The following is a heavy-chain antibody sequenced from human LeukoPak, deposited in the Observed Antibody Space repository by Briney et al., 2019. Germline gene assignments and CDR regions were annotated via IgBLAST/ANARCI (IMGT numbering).Heavy chain of an antibody. V-gene: IGHV3-21*01. CDR3: ARDPVVVLTSDADS. CDR2: ISSSNNYM. CDR1: GFTFSSYA. Sequence: GGSLRLSCAASGFTFSSYAMSWVRQAPGKGLEWVSSISSSNNYMYYRDSVRGRFTISRDNAKNSLFLQMNSLGAEDTAVYYCARDPVVVLTSDADSWGQGTLVTVSS. J-gene: IGHJ4*02. D-gene: IGHD3-22*01.